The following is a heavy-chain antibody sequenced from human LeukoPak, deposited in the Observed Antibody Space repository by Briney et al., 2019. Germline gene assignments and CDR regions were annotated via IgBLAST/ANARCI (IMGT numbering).Heavy chain of an antibody. CDR2: INYSGST. CDR3: SRGRRDGYTGPWYFDL. Sequence: SETLSLTCAVYGGSFSGYYWSWIRQPPGKGLEWIGEINYSGSTNYNPSLESRVTISVDTSKSQFSLKLSSVTAADTAVYYCSRGRRDGYTGPWYFDLWGRGTLVTVSS. V-gene: IGHV4-34*01. CDR1: GGSFSGYY. D-gene: IGHD5-24*01. J-gene: IGHJ2*01.